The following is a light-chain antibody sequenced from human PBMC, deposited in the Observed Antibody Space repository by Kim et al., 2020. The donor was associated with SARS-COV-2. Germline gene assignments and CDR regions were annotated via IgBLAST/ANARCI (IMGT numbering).Light chain of an antibody. CDR3: QVWDTSTDYVV. J-gene: IGLJ3*02. CDR1: DIETRS. V-gene: IGLV3-21*02. CDR2: DNS. Sequence: APGQPAKIACGGADIETRSVHWYQQQPGQAPVLVVYDNSARPSGTPGRFSGSNSGNTATLTISRVEAGDEADYYCQVWDTSTDYVVFGGGTQLTVL.